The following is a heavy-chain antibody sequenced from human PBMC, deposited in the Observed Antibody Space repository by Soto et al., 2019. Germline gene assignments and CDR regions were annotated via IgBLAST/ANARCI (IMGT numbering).Heavy chain of an antibody. CDR3: ARDRSRGRTLYYYYYYGMDV. CDR2: ISYDGSNK. CDR1: GFTFSSYA. J-gene: IGHJ6*02. Sequence: PGGSLRLSCAASGFTFSSYAMHWVRQAPGKGLEWVAVISYDGSNKYYADSVKGRFTISRDNSKNTLYLQMNSLRAEDTAVYYCARDRSRGRTLYYYYYYGMDVWGQGTTVTVSS. D-gene: IGHD3-16*01. V-gene: IGHV3-30-3*01.